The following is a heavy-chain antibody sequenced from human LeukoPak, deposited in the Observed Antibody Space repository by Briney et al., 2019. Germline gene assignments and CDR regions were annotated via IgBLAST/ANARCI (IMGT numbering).Heavy chain of an antibody. D-gene: IGHD1-1*01. Sequence: GGSLRLSCAASGFTFSSYSMNWVRQAPGKGLEWVSYISSSSSTIYYADSVKGRFTISRDNAKNSLYLQMNRLRADDTAVYYCARDFRGRGDYWGQGTLVTVSS. V-gene: IGHV3-48*01. J-gene: IGHJ4*02. CDR3: ARDFRGRGDY. CDR1: GFTFSSYS. CDR2: ISSSSSTI.